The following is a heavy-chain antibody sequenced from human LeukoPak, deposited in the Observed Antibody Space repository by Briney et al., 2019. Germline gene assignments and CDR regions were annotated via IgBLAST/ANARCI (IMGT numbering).Heavy chain of an antibody. V-gene: IGHV1-69*05. CDR1: GGTFISYA. Sequence: SVKVSCKASGGTFISYATSWVRQAPGQGLEWMGGIIPIFGTANYAQEFQGRVTMATDTSTSTAYMELRSLRSDDTAVYYCARDGHFGAGSYDYYYMDVWGKGTTVTISS. CDR2: IIPIFGTA. J-gene: IGHJ6*03. D-gene: IGHD3-10*01. CDR3: ARDGHFGAGSYDYYYMDV.